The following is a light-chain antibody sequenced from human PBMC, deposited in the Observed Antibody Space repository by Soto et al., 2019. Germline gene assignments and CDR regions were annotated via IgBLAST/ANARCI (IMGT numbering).Light chain of an antibody. CDR3: QQRRNWPAT. J-gene: IGKJ1*01. CDR2: DAS. CDR1: QSVSSY. Sequence: EIVLTQSPATLSLSPGERATLSCRASQSVSSYSAWYQQKPGQAPRLLLYDASKRATGIPARFSGSGSGTDFTLTISSLEPEDFAVYYCQQRRNWPATFGQGTKVEIK. V-gene: IGKV3-11*01.